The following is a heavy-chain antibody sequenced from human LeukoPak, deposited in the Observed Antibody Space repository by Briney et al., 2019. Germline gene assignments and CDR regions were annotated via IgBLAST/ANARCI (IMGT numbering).Heavy chain of an antibody. CDR1: GGSISSGSYY. CDR2: IYYSGST. CDR3: ARDFGYYDSSGYNAESYWYFDL. Sequence: SETLSLTCTVSGGSISSGSYYWGWIRQPPGKGLEWIGSIYYSGSTNYNPSLKSRVTISVDTSKNQFSLKLSSVTAADTAVYYCARDFGYYDSSGYNAESYWYFDLWGRGTLVTVSS. D-gene: IGHD3-22*01. J-gene: IGHJ2*01. V-gene: IGHV4-39*07.